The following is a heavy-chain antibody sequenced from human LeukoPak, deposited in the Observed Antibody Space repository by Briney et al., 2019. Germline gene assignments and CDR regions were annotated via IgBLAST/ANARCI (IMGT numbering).Heavy chain of an antibody. CDR3: AKDRGTMIVVVTTFDY. V-gene: IGHV3-23*01. D-gene: IGHD3-22*01. Sequence: PGGSLRLSCAASGFTFSNYAMGWVRQAPGKGLEWISAISGSGVGTYYADSVKGRFTISRDNSKNTLYLQMNSLRAEDTAVYYCAKDRGTMIVVVTTFDYWGQGTLVTVSS. J-gene: IGHJ4*02. CDR1: GFTFSNYA. CDR2: ISGSGVGT.